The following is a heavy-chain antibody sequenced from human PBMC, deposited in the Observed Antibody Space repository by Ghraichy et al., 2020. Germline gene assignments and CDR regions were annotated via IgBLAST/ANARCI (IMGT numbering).Heavy chain of an antibody. J-gene: IGHJ3*02. V-gene: IGHV3-53*01. CDR2: IYRDGST. Sequence: GGSLRLSCEASGFTVSSKYMNWVRQAPGKGLEWVSVIYRDGSTYYADSVKGRFTISRDNSKNTLYLQMNSLRAEDTAVYYCARAPRAVDIWGQGTMVTVSS. CDR3: ARAPRAVDI. CDR1: GFTVSSKY.